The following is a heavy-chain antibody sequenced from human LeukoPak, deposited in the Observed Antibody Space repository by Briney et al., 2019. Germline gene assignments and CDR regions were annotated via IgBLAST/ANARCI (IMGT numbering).Heavy chain of an antibody. CDR3: ATTRYGGNSFDY. V-gene: IGHV1-18*01. J-gene: IGHJ4*02. CDR1: GYTFTSYG. Sequence: ASVKVSCKASGYTFTSYGISWVRQAPGQGLEWMGWISAYNGNTNYAQKLQGRVTMTRDTSTSTVYMELSSLRSEDTAVYYCATTRYGGNSFDYWGQGTLVTVSS. CDR2: ISAYNGNT. D-gene: IGHD4-23*01.